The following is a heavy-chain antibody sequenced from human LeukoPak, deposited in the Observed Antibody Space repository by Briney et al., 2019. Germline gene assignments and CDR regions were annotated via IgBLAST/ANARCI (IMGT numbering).Heavy chain of an antibody. CDR3: ATVPATVVPAAITPYYFDY. Sequence: ASVKVSCKVSGYTLTELSMHWVRQAPGKGLEWMGGFDPEDGETIYAQKFQGRVTMTEDTSTDTAYMELSSLRSEDTAVYYCATVPATVVPAAITPYYFDYWGQGTLVTVSS. V-gene: IGHV1-24*01. CDR2: FDPEDGET. D-gene: IGHD2-2*02. J-gene: IGHJ4*02. CDR1: GYTLTELS.